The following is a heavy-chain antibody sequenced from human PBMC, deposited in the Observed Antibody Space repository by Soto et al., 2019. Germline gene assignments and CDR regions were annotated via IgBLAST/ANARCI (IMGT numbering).Heavy chain of an antibody. CDR3: AKSTPVTALS. J-gene: IGHJ5*02. CDR1: GFTFRDFA. V-gene: IGHV3-23*01. D-gene: IGHD4-17*01. CDR2: ITASGESA. Sequence: GGSLRLSCEASGFTFRDFAMSWVRQAPGKGLEWVSYITASGESASYADSVKGRLIISRDNSKNTLYLEMNSLTAEDTALYYCAKSTPVTALSWGQGSLVTVSS.